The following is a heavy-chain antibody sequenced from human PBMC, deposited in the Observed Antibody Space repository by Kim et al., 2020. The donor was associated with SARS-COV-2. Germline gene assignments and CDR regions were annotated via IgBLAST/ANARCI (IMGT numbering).Heavy chain of an antibody. CDR1: GLIFSGYS. CDR2: ISPSGSFI. J-gene: IGHJ6*03. CDR3: ARVSWGTSWAKGKYHYM. Sequence: GGSLRLSCEASGLIFSGYSMNWVRQAPGKGLEWVSSISPSGSFIFYADSVKGRFTISRDNIKKSVSLQMSSLRAEDTSVYYCARVSWGTSWAKGKYHYM. D-gene: IGHD6-13*01. V-gene: IGHV3-21*01.